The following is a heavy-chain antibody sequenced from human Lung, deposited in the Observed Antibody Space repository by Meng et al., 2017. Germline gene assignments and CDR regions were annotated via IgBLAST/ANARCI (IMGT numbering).Heavy chain of an antibody. V-gene: IGHV4-30-4*01. CDR3: ARGQKGYFDL. J-gene: IGHJ2*01. Sequence: HVQLHESGPGLVKPSQTPSLTFTVSGGSISSSNYYWSWIRQPPGKGLEWSGHIYNSGSTYYNPSLKSRITISVDTSKNQFSLKLSSVTAADTAVYYCARGQKGYFDLWGRGTLVTVSS. CDR2: IYNSGST. CDR1: GGSISSSNYY.